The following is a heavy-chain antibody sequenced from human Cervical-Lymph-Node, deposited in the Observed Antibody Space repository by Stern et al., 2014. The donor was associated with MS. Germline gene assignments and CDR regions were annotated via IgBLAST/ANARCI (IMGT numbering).Heavy chain of an antibody. Sequence: VQLVESGTEVKKPGASVKVSCKAAGDTFGTYGVNWVRQAPGQRLEWLGWISGYKGNTNYEQRLQGRVTLTTDTSTTTAYMELRSLRSDDTAVYYCAIMGTNGIDVWGQGTTVTVSS. J-gene: IGHJ6*02. CDR3: AIMGTNGIDV. D-gene: IGHD5-18*01. CDR2: ISGYKGNT. V-gene: IGHV1-18*01. CDR1: GDTFGTYG.